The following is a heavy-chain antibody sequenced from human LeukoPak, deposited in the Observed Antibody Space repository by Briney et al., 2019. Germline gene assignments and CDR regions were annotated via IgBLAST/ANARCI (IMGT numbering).Heavy chain of an antibody. CDR1: GFTFSSYV. Sequence: GGSLRLSCAASGFTFSSYVMSWVRQAPGKGLEWVSAISGSGGSTYYADSVKGRFTISRGNSKNTLYLQMNSLRAEDTAVYYCAARSGGRKDYWGQGTLVTVSS. J-gene: IGHJ4*02. CDR3: AARSGGRKDY. V-gene: IGHV3-23*01. D-gene: IGHD2-15*01. CDR2: ISGSGGST.